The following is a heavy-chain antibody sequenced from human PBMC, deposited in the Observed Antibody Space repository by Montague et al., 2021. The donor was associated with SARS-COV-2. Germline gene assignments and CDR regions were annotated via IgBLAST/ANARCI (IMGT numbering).Heavy chain of an antibody. CDR1: GGSVSSATYY. D-gene: IGHD3-10*01. J-gene: IGHJ6*02. CDR2: INYSGST. CDR3: ASSGGYYYYYQDVDV. V-gene: IGHV4-61*01. Sequence: SETLSLTCTVAGGSVSSATYYWSWIRQPPGKGLEWIGYINYSGSTSYNPSLKSRVTISVDMSKNHFSLKLNSVTAADTAVYYCASSGGYYYYYQDVDVWGHGTTVTVSS.